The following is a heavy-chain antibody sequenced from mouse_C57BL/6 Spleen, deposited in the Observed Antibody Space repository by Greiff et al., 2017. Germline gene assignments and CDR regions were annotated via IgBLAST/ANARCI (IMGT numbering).Heavy chain of an antibody. J-gene: IGHJ2*01. CDR3: ARSGDY. V-gene: IGHV1-54*01. CDR1: GYAFTNYL. CDR2: INPGSGGT. Sequence: VQLQQSGAELVRPGTSVTVSCKASGYAFTNYLIEWVKQRPGQGLEWIGVINPGSGGTNYNEKFKGKATLTADKSSSTAYMQLSSLTSEDSAVYFCARSGDYWGQGTTLTVSS.